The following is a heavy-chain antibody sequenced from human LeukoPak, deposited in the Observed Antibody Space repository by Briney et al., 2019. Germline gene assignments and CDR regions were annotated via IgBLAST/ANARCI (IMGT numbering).Heavy chain of an antibody. CDR3: AKVTAIPPYYYYGMDV. V-gene: IGHV3-53*01. CDR1: GFTVSSNY. D-gene: IGHD2-21*02. J-gene: IGHJ6*02. Sequence: GGSLRLSCAASGFTVSSNYMNWVRQAPGKGLEWVSIIYSGGSTYYADSVKGRFTISRDNSKNTLYLQMNSLRAEDTAVYYCAKVTAIPPYYYYGMDVWGQGTTVTVSS. CDR2: IYSGGST.